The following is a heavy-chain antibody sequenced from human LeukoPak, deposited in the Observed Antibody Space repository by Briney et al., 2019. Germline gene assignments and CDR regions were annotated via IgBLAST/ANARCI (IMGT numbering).Heavy chain of an antibody. CDR3: ARGQWYSSGWYLDY. D-gene: IGHD6-19*01. J-gene: IGHJ4*02. V-gene: IGHV3-53*01. CDR1: GFTVSSMY. Sequence: PGGSLRLSCAASGFTVSSMYMSWVRQAPGKGLEWVSIIFAGGSTSYADSVKGRFTISRENAKKSLYLQMNSLRAGDTAVYYCARGQWYSSGWYLDYWGQGTLVTVSS. CDR2: IFAGGST.